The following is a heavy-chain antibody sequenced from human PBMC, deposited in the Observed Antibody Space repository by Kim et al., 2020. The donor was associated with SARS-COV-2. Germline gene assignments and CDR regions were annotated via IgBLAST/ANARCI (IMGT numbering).Heavy chain of an antibody. CDR1: GGTFSSYA. CDR3: ARGGLDSSGWYDAFDI. J-gene: IGHJ3*02. Sequence: SVKVSCKASGGTFSSYAISWVRQAPGQGLEWMGGIIPIFGTANYAQKFQGRVTITADESTSTAYMELSSLRSEDTAVYYCARGGLDSSGWYDAFDIWGQGTMVTVSS. CDR2: IIPIFGTA. V-gene: IGHV1-69*13. D-gene: IGHD6-19*01.